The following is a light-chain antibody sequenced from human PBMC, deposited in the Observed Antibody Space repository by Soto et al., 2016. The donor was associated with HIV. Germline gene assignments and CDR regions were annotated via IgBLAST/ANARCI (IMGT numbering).Light chain of an antibody. CDR2: EDK. CDR1: KLGDKY. Sequence: SYELTQPPSVSVSPGQTASIPCSGDKLGDKYVCWYQQKPGQSPVQLIYEDKKRPSGIPERFSGSNSGNTATLTISGTQTMDEADYYCQAWDSGRVFGGGTKLTVL. CDR3: QAWDSGRV. J-gene: IGLJ3*02. V-gene: IGLV3-1*01.